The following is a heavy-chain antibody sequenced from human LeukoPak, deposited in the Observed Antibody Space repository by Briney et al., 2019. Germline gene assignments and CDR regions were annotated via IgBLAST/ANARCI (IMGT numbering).Heavy chain of an antibody. CDR1: GFTFDDYA. CDR3: AKGRSCSGGSCYLLDY. J-gene: IGHJ4*02. V-gene: IGHV3-9*01. Sequence: GGSLRLSCAASGFTFDDYAMHWVRQAPGKGLEWVSGISWNSGSIGYADSVKGRFTISRDNAKNSLYLQMNSLRAEDTALYYCAKGRSCSGGSCYLLDYWGQGTLVTVSS. D-gene: IGHD2-15*01. CDR2: ISWNSGSI.